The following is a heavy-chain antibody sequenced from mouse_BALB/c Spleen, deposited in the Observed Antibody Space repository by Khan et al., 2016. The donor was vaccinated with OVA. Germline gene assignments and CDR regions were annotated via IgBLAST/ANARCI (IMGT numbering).Heavy chain of an antibody. V-gene: IGHV1S137*01. CDR1: GYTFTDYA. CDR3: ARPAYDGYYDY. Sequence: QVQLQQSGPELVRPGVSVNISCKGSGYTFTDYAMYWVKQSHAKSLEWIGLISTYSGSTNYNQKFKGKVTMTVDKSSSAAYMELARLTSEDSAIYYCARPAYDGYYDYWGQGTALTVSS. CDR2: ISTYSGST. D-gene: IGHD2-3*01. J-gene: IGHJ2*01.